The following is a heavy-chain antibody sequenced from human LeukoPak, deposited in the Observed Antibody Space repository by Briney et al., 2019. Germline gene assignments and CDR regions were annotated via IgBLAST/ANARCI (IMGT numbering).Heavy chain of an antibody. J-gene: IGHJ4*02. CDR2: INPSGGST. CDR3: ARDPVEIATTEFDY. CDR1: GYTFTSFY. D-gene: IGHD5-24*01. V-gene: IGHV1-46*01. Sequence: ASVKVSCKASGYTFTSFYMHWVRQAPGQGLEWMGIINPSGGSTSYAQKFQGRVTMTRDTSTTTVYMELSSLRSDDTAVYYCARDPVEIATTEFDYWGQGTLVTVSS.